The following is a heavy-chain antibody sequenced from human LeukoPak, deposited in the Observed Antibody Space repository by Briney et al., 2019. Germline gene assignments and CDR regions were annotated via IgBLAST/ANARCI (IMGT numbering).Heavy chain of an antibody. CDR3: ATGEYCSSTSCLGGVWFDP. CDR2: FDPEDGET. J-gene: IGHJ5*02. D-gene: IGHD2-2*01. V-gene: IGHV1-24*01. CDR1: GYTLTELF. Sequence: GASVKVSCKVSGYTLTELFMHWVRQAPGKGLEWMGGFDPEDGETIYAQKFQGRVTMTEDTSTDTAYMELSSLRSEDTAVYYCATGEYCSSTSCLGGVWFDPWGQGTLVTVSS.